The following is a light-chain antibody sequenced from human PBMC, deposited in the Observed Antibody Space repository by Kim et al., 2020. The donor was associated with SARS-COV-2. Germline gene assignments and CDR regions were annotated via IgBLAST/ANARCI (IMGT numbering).Light chain of an antibody. CDR3: LQHYGDPLT. CDR1: QAISNY. CDR2: GAS. V-gene: IGKV1-17*03. J-gene: IGKJ4*01. Sequence: AAVGDRVPLTCRASQAISNYLAWFQQQPGRVPKRLIYGASNLESGVPSRFSGSGSGTEFTLTISGLRPEDSATYYCLQHYGDPLTFGGGTKVDIK.